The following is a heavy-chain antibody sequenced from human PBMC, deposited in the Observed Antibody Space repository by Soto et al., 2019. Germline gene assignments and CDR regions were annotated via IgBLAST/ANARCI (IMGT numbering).Heavy chain of an antibody. CDR2: INHSGST. CDR3: ARRGIGHYDFWSGPYYGMDV. D-gene: IGHD3-3*01. V-gene: IGHV4-34*01. Sequence: PSETLSLTCAVYGGSFSGYYWSWIRQPPGKGLEWIGEINHSGSTNYNPSLKSRVTISVDTSKNQFSLKLSSVTAADTAVYYCARRGIGHYDFWSGPYYGMDVWGQGTTVTVSS. J-gene: IGHJ6*02. CDR1: GGSFSGYY.